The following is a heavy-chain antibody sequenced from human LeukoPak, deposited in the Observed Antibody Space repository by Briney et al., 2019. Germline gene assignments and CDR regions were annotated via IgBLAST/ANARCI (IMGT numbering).Heavy chain of an antibody. D-gene: IGHD4-17*01. CDR3: ARGRGGDYVPSRFDY. CDR1: GFAFSGFA. J-gene: IGHJ4*02. V-gene: IGHV3-23*01. CDR2: ISGSGGNT. Sequence: PGGSLRLSCSDSGFAFSGFAMGWVRQAPGKGLEWVSSISGSGGNTYYADSVEGRFTVSRDNSKNTLYLQMNSLRAEDTALYYCARGRGGDYVPSRFDYWGQGTLVTVSS.